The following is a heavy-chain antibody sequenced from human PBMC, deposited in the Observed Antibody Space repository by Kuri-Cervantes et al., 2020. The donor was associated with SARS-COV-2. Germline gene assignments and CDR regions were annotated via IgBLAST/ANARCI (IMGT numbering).Heavy chain of an antibody. J-gene: IGHJ5*02. Sequence: GSLRLSCTVSGGSISSYYWSWIRQPAGKGLEWIGRIYTSGSTNYNPSLKSRVTMSVDTSKNQFSLKLSSVTAADTAVYYCARSRRVWFDPWGQGTLVTVSS. CDR1: GGSISSYY. D-gene: IGHD1-14*01. V-gene: IGHV4-4*07. CDR3: ARSRRVWFDP. CDR2: IYTSGST.